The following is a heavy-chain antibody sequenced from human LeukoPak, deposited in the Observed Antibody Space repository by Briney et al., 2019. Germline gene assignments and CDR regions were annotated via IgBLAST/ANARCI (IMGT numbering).Heavy chain of an antibody. D-gene: IGHD3-16*01. CDR3: VRVHGGGY. CDR1: GFAVSDNN. CDR2: LHRDGSV. V-gene: IGHV3-53*01. Sequence: GGSLRLSCAASGFAVSDNNMIWVRQAPGKGLEWVSTLHRDGSVRYADSVNGRFTISRDDSKDTLSLQMSSLRDEDTAVYYCVRVHGGGYWGQGTLVTVSS. J-gene: IGHJ4*02.